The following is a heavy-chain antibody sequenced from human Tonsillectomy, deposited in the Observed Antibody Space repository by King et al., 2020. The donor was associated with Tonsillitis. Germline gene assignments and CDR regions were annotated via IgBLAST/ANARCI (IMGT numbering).Heavy chain of an antibody. CDR2: IRSKPYSYAT. CDR3: TRPGGVSY. V-gene: IGHV3-73*02. CDR1: GFTFSGSA. J-gene: IGHJ4*02. D-gene: IGHD2-8*01. Sequence: VQLVESGGGLVQPGGSLKLSCAASGFTFSGSAMHWVRQASGKGLEGVGRIRSKPYSYATAYAASVKGRFTISRDDSKNTAYLQMNSLKTEDTAVYYCTRPGGVSYWGQGTLVTVSS.